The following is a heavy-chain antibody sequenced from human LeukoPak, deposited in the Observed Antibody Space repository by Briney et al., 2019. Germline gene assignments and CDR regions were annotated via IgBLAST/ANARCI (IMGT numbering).Heavy chain of an antibody. V-gene: IGHV1-2*02. CDR1: GYTFTGYY. D-gene: IGHD4-17*01. J-gene: IGHJ5*02. Sequence: ASVKVSFKASGYTFTGYYMHWVRQAPGQGLEWMGWINPNSGGTNYAQKFQGRVTMTRDTSISTAYMELSRLRSDDTAVYYCARPLFASTVTTPLGFDPWGQGTLVTVSS. CDR3: ARPLFASTVTTPLGFDP. CDR2: INPNSGGT.